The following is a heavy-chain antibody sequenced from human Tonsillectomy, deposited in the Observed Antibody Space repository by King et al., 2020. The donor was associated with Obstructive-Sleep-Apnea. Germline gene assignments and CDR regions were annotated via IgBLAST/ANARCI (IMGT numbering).Heavy chain of an antibody. CDR3: ARDPEECCYFDS. CDR2: IISIYNIT. CDR1: GGTVSDYA. Sequence: QLVQSGAEVKKPGSSVKVSCKASGGTVSDYAISWVRQAPGQGLEWMGGIISIYNITNYAQKFQGRVLITADKSTSLVYMELSSLRSEDTAVYYCARDPEECCYFDSWGQGTLVTVSS. V-gene: IGHV1-69*17. J-gene: IGHJ4*02. D-gene: IGHD1-14*01.